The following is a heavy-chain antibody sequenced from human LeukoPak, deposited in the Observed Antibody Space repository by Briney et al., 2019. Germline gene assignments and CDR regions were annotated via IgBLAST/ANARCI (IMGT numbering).Heavy chain of an antibody. CDR1: GFTFSSYS. V-gene: IGHV3-21*01. J-gene: IGHJ4*02. D-gene: IGHD2-15*01. CDR2: ISSSSSYI. Sequence: GGSLRLSCAASGFTFSSYSMNWVRQAPGKGLEWVSSISSSSSYIYYADSVKGRFTISRDNAKNSLYLQMNSLRAEDTAVYYCARGNYCSGGSCYSVPIDYWGQGTQVTVSS. CDR3: ARGNYCSGGSCYSVPIDY.